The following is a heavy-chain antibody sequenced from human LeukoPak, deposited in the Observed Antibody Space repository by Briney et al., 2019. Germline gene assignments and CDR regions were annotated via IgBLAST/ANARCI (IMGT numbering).Heavy chain of an antibody. V-gene: IGHV4-4*07. Sequence: SETLSLTCTVSGGSISSYYWSWIRQPPGKGLEWIGRIYISGSTNYNPSLKSRVTMSVDTSKNQFSLKLTSITAADTAVYYCARVRGGTYNHYFDYWGQGTLVTVSS. J-gene: IGHJ4*02. CDR2: IYISGST. CDR1: GGSISSYY. CDR3: ARVRGGTYNHYFDY. D-gene: IGHD5-24*01.